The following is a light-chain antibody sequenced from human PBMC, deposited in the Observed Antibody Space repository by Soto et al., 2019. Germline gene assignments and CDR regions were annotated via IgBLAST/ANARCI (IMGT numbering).Light chain of an antibody. V-gene: IGKV1-39*01. CDR2: AAS. CDR1: QSISSY. J-gene: IGKJ1*01. Sequence: DIQMTQSPSSLSASVGDRVTITCRARQSISSYLNWYQQKPGKAPKLLIYAASSLQSGVPSRFSGSGSGTDFTLTISSRQPEDFATYYCQQSYSTPRTFGQGTKVEIK. CDR3: QQSYSTPRT.